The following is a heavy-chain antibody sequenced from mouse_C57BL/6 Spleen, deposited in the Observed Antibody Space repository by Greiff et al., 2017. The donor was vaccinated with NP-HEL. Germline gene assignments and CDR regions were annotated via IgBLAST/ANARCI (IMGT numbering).Heavy chain of an antibody. CDR2: ISSGSGTI. D-gene: IGHD1-1*01. V-gene: IGHV5-17*01. J-gene: IGHJ2*01. Sequence: DVMLVESGGGLVKPGGSLKLSCAASGFTFSDYGLHWVRQAPEKGLEWVAYISSGSGTIYYAATVKGRFTISRDKAKNTLFLQMTSLRSEDTAMYYCASSSLVATVVASYYFDYWGQGTTLTVSS. CDR1: GFTFSDYG. CDR3: ASSSLVATVVASYYFDY.